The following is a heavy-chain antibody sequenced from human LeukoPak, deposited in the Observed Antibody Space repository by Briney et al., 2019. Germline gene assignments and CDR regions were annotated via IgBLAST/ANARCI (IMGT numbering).Heavy chain of an antibody. CDR3: ARVRGSTIFGVVTYQHFDY. Sequence: PGGSLRLSCAASGFTVSSNYMSWVRQAPGKGLEWVSVIYSGGSTYYADSVKGRFTISRHNSKNTLYLQMNSLRAEDTAVYYCARVRGSTIFGVVTYQHFDYWGQGTLVTVSS. CDR2: IYSGGST. J-gene: IGHJ4*02. V-gene: IGHV3-53*04. D-gene: IGHD3-3*01. CDR1: GFTVSSNY.